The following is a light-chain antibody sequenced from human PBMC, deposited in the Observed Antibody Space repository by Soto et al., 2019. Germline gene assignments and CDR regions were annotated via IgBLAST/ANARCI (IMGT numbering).Light chain of an antibody. CDR1: QDIKNY. Sequence: DIQLTQSPTFLSASVGDTVTITCRASQDIKNYLGWYQQKPGKAPKFLIFGASSLQSGVPSRFSGRGSGTEFTLTIGSLQPEDFATYYCQQLYSDPLTFGGGTKVEIK. CDR3: QQLYSDPLT. V-gene: IGKV1-9*01. J-gene: IGKJ4*01. CDR2: GAS.